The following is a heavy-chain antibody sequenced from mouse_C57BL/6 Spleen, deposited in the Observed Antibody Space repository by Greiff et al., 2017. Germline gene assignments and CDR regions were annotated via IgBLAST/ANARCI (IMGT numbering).Heavy chain of an antibody. CDR3: ARNVYYDYDEGYAMDY. J-gene: IGHJ4*01. CDR1: GFSLTSYA. Sequence: VKLMESGPGLVAPSQSLSITCTVSGFSLTSYAISWVRQPPGKGLEWLGVIWTGGGTNYNSALKSRLSISKDNSKSQVFLKMNSLQTDDTARYYCARNVYYDYDEGYAMDYWGQGTSVTVSS. V-gene: IGHV2-9-1*01. CDR2: IWTGGGT. D-gene: IGHD2-4*01.